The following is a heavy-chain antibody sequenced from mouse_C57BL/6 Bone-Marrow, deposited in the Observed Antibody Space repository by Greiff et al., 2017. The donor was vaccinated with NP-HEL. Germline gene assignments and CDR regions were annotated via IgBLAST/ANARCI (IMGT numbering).Heavy chain of an antibody. CDR2: ISNLAYSI. D-gene: IGHD2-2*01. J-gene: IGHJ3*01. V-gene: IGHV5-15*01. CDR1: GFTFSDYG. CDR3: ARGGYPSWFAY. Sequence: EVKLMESGGGLVQPGGSLKLSCAASGFTFSDYGMAWVRQAPRKGPEWVAFISNLAYSIYYADTVTGRFTISRENAKNTLYLEMSSLRSEDTAMYYCARGGYPSWFAYWGQGTLVTVSA.